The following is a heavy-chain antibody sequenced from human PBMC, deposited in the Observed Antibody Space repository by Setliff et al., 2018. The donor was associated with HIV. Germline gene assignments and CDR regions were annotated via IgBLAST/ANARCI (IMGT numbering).Heavy chain of an antibody. Sequence: ASVKVSCKASGYSFINNGISWVRQAPGQGPEWMGWISAYTGHTDYAPRLLGRVMMTTDTSTSTAYMELRSLTSDDTAVYYCARARLQGIVTAVGPRDNCLDPWGQGTRVTVSS. CDR3: ARARLQGIVTAVGPRDNCLDP. CDR1: GYSFINNG. CDR2: ISAYTGHT. J-gene: IGHJ5*02. V-gene: IGHV1-18*01. D-gene: IGHD1-26*01.